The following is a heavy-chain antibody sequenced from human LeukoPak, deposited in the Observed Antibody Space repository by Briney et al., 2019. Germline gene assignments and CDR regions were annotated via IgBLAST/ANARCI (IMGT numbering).Heavy chain of an antibody. CDR2: ISWNSGSI. V-gene: IGHV3-9*01. CDR3: AKDRKYCSGGSCYRVGFDY. J-gene: IGHJ4*02. Sequence: AGGSLRLSCAASGFTFDDYAMHWVRQAPGKGLEWVSGISWNSGSIGYADSVKGRFTISRDNAKNSLYLQMNSLRAEDTALYYCAKDRKYCSGGSCYRVGFDYWGQGTLVTVSP. CDR1: GFTFDDYA. D-gene: IGHD2-15*01.